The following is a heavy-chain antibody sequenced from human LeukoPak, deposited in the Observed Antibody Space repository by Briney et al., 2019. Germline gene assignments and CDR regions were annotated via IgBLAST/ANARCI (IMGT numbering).Heavy chain of an antibody. CDR1: GFTFSSYA. CDR2: ISGSGGST. V-gene: IGHV3-23*01. CDR3: AKGPRSRYCSSTSCSDAFDI. J-gene: IGHJ3*02. D-gene: IGHD2-2*01. Sequence: PGGSLRLSCAASGFTFSSYAMSWVRQAPGKGLEWVSAISGSGGSTYYADSVKGRFTISRDNSKNTLYLQMNSLRAEDTAVYYCAKGPRSRYCSSTSCSDAFDIWGQGTMVTVSS.